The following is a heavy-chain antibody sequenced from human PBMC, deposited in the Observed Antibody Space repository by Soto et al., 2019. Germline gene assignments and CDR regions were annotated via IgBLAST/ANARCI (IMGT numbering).Heavy chain of an antibody. D-gene: IGHD3-22*01. Sequence: QVQLVESGGGVVQPGRSLRLSYAASGFTFSSYAMHWVRQAPGKGLEWVAVISYDGSNKYYADSVKGRFTISRDNSKNTLYLQMNSLRAEDTAVYYCARPLIVVVITAYAFDIWGQGTMVTVSS. CDR3: ARPLIVVVITAYAFDI. J-gene: IGHJ3*02. V-gene: IGHV3-30-3*01. CDR1: GFTFSSYA. CDR2: ISYDGSNK.